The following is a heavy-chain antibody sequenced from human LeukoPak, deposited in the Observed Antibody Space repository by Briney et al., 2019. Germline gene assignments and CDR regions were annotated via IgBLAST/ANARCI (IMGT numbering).Heavy chain of an antibody. J-gene: IGHJ4*02. D-gene: IGHD5-18*01. CDR3: ARRSRGYSYGYLN. CDR1: GFTVSNNY. V-gene: IGHV3-53*01. Sequence: GGSLRLSCAVSGFTVSNNYMGWVRQAPGKGLEWVSVMYSGGSTYYADSVKGRFTISRDNSKNTVYLQMNSLRAEDTAVYYCARRSRGYSYGYLNWGQGTLVTVSS. CDR2: MYSGGST.